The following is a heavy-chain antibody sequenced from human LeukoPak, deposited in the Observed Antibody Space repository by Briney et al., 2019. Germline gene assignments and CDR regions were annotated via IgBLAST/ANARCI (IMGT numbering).Heavy chain of an antibody. J-gene: IGHJ5*02. CDR2: ISGSGGST. CDR3: AKEPYSSSWRNRFDP. CDR1: GFTFSSYA. Sequence: GGSLRLSCAASGFTFSSYAMSWVRQAPGKGLEWVSAISGSGGSTYYADSVKGRFTISRDNSKSTLYLQMNSLRAEDTAVYYCAKEPYSSSWRNRFDPWGQGTLVTVSS. V-gene: IGHV3-23*01. D-gene: IGHD6-13*01.